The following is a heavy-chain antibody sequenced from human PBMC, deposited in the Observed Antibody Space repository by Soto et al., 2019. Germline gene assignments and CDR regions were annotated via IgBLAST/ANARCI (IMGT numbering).Heavy chain of an antibody. D-gene: IGHD1-1*01. Sequence: SETLSLTCTVSGGSISSYYWSWIRQPPGKGLEWIGYIYYSGSTNYNPSLKSRVTISVDTSKNQFSLKLSSVTAADTAVYYCARTGTGTYRGYYYYGMDVWGQGTTVTVSS. V-gene: IGHV4-59*01. CDR1: GGSISSYY. J-gene: IGHJ6*02. CDR2: IYYSGST. CDR3: ARTGTGTYRGYYYYGMDV.